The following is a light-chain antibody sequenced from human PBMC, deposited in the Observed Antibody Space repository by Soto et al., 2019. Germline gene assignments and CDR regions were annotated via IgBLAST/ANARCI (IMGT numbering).Light chain of an antibody. J-gene: IGKJ1*01. CDR2: DVS. CDR1: QNVGNNIY. V-gene: IGKV3-20*01. Sequence: EIAIKRRPGKLCGSPGETDPLNCRASQNVGNNIYLAWYQQKPGQAPRLLIYDVSSRASGIPDRFSGSGSGTDFTISISRQEPEDVAVYYCQQYGSSPTFGQGTKVDIK. CDR3: QQYGSSPT.